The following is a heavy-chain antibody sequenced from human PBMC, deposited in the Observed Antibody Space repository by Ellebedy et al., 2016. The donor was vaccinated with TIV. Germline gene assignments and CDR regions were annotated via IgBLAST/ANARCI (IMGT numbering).Heavy chain of an antibody. CDR2: IKQDGTAE. D-gene: IGHD4-17*01. V-gene: IGHV3-7*03. CDR1: GFTFSTYW. CDR3: ATGLSAYGDIYLDY. J-gene: IGHJ4*02. Sequence: GESLKISCTASGFTFSTYWMSWVRQAPGKGLEWVANIKQDGTAENYVGSVKGRFTISRDNAKKSLSLQMNSLRAEDTAVYYCATGLSAYGDIYLDYWGQGALVTVSS.